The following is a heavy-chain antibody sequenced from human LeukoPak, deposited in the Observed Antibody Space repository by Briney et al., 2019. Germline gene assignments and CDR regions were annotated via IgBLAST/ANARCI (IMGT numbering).Heavy chain of an antibody. CDR3: ARSGMVRGVIGPFDY. V-gene: IGHV3-30*04. J-gene: IGHJ4*02. Sequence: GGSLRLSCAASGFTFSSYAMHWVRQAPGKGLEWVAVISYDGSNKYYADSVKGRFTISRDNSKNTLYLQMNSLRAEDTAVYYCARSGMVRGVIGPFDYWGQGTLVTVSS. CDR1: GFTFSSYA. CDR2: ISYDGSNK. D-gene: IGHD3-10*01.